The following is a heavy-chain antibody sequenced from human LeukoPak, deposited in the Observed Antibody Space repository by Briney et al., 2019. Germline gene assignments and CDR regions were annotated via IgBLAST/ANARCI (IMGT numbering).Heavy chain of an antibody. V-gene: IGHV3-23*01. CDR1: GFTFSTYG. CDR2: ISGSGDST. D-gene: IGHD3-10*01. Sequence: PGGSLRLSCAGSGFTFSTYGMSWVRQAPNKGLEWLSTISGSGDSTYYADSVKGRFTISRDNSKNTLFLQMNSLRAEDTAIYYCAKWQYYGSGDDCWGQGTLVTVSS. J-gene: IGHJ4*02. CDR3: AKWQYYGSGDDC.